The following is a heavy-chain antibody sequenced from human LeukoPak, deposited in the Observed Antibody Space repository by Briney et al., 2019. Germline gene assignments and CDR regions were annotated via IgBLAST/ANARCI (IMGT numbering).Heavy chain of an antibody. CDR1: GGSFSGYY. CDR2: INHSGST. V-gene: IGHV4-34*01. D-gene: IGHD3-3*01. Sequence: SETLSLTCAVCGGSFSGYYWSWIRQPPGKGLEWIGEINHSGSTNYNPSLKSRVTISVDTSKNQFSLKLSSVTAADTAVYYRASLPDFSGRSDYWGQGTLVTVSS. J-gene: IGHJ4*02. CDR3: ASLPDFSGRSDY.